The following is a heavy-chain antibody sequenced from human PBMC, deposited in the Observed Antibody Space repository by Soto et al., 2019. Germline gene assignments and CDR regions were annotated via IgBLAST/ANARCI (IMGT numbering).Heavy chain of an antibody. Sequence: GGSLRLSCAASGFTFSSYAMSWVRQAPGKGLEWVSAISGSGGSTYYADSVKGRFTISRDNSKNTLYLQMNTLRAEDTAVYYCAKVLTEYCGGDCYSRGAFDIWGQGTMVTVSS. CDR1: GFTFSSYA. CDR3: AKVLTEYCGGDCYSRGAFDI. J-gene: IGHJ3*02. V-gene: IGHV3-23*01. D-gene: IGHD2-21*02. CDR2: ISGSGGST.